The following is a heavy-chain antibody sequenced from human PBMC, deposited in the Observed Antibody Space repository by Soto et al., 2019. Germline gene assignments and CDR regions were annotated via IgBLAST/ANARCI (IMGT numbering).Heavy chain of an antibody. CDR2: IYYSGST. J-gene: IGHJ5*02. CDR3: ARFGRTFNYGSGSAHPYNWFDP. D-gene: IGHD3-10*01. Sequence: PSETLSLTCTVSGGSISSGGYYWSWIRQHPGKGLEWIGYIYYSGSTYYNPSLKSRVTISVDTSKNQFSLKLSSVTAADTAVYYCARFGRTFNYGSGSAHPYNWFDPCGQGTLVTVSS. CDR1: GGSISSGGYY. V-gene: IGHV4-31*03.